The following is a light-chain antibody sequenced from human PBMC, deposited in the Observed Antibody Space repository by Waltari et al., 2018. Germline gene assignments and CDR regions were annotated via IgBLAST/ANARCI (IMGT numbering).Light chain of an antibody. V-gene: IGLV2-14*01. CDR1: SCDTGGSTD. Sequence: HSALTHTASGSGSPGQSITISCPGTSCDTGGSTDVTWYQQPPGQAPKLMIYEVSKRPSGVSNRFSGSKSGNTASLTISGLQAEDEADYYCSSYTSSSTVVFGGGTKLTVL. J-gene: IGLJ2*01. CDR2: EVS. CDR3: SSYTSSSTVV.